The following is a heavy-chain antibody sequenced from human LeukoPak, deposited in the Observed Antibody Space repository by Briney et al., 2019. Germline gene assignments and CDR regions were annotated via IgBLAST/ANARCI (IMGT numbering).Heavy chain of an antibody. CDR3: ARAATPYSSSIIGXXFDP. D-gene: IGHD6-6*01. Sequence: ASVKVSCRASGYTFTSYYMHWVRQALGQGLEWMGIINPSGGSTSYAQKFQGRVTMTRDTSTSTVYMELSSLRSEDTAVYYCARAATPYSSSIIGXXFDPWGQGXLVTXSS. CDR2: INPSGGST. J-gene: IGHJ5*02. V-gene: IGHV1-46*03. CDR1: GYTFTSYY.